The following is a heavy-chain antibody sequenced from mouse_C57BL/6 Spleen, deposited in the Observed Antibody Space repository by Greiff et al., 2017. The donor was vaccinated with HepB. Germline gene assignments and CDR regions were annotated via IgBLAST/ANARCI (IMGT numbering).Heavy chain of an antibody. V-gene: IGHV1-4*01. D-gene: IGHD1-1*01. J-gene: IGHJ2*01. CDR1: GYTFTSYT. Sequence: VQLQQSGAELARPGASVTLSCKASGYTFTSYTMHWVKQRPGQGLEWIGYINPSSGYTKYNQKFKDKSTLTTDKSSSTAYKQLSSLTSEDSAVYYYARGSYYSRNYFDYWGQGTTLTVSS. CDR3: ARGSYYSRNYFDY. CDR2: INPSSGYT.